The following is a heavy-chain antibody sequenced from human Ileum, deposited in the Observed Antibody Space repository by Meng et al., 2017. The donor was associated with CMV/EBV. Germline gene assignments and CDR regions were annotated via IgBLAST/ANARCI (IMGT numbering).Heavy chain of an antibody. CDR1: GGTITARSTW. CDR3: ARSPGWWTLDY. V-gene: IGHV4/OR15-8*02. CDR2: VSHSGIA. Sequence: CAVSGGTITARSTWWTWVRQPPGKGLEWIGEVSHSGIAKYIPSLKGRVTIAIDMTKNHFSLILTSVTAADTGVYFCARSPGWWTLDYWGQGALVTVSS. J-gene: IGHJ4*01. D-gene: IGHD2-15*01.